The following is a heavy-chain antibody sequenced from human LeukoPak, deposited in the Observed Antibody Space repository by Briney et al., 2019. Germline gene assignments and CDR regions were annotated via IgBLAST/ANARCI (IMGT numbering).Heavy chain of an antibody. CDR3: ARVSESSGWYSFWDY. Sequence: ASVKVSCKASGYTFTSYAMHWVRQAPGQRLEWMGWINAGNGNTKYSQKFQGRVTMTRDTSISTAYMELSRLRSDDTAVYYCARVSESSGWYSFWDYWGQGTLVTVSS. V-gene: IGHV1-3*01. J-gene: IGHJ4*02. CDR1: GYTFTSYA. D-gene: IGHD6-19*01. CDR2: INAGNGNT.